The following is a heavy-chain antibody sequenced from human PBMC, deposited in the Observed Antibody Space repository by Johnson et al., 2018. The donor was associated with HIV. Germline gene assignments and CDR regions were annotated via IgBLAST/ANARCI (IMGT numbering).Heavy chain of an antibody. V-gene: IGHV3-23*04. CDR3: AKDRNWGRLFDGFDI. CDR1: GFTFASSA. Sequence: EVQLVESGGGLEQPGGSLRLYCAASGFTFASSAISWVRQAPGKGLEWVSAISDSGSTYYADSVKGRFTISRDSSKNTLYLQMNSLRPEDTAVYYCAKDRNWGRLFDGFDIWGRGTMVTVSS. D-gene: IGHD7-27*01. J-gene: IGHJ3*02. CDR2: ISDSGST.